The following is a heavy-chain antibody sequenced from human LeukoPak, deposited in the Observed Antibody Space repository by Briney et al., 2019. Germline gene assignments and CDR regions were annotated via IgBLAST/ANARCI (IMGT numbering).Heavy chain of an antibody. CDR3: ARERLYSSGWDFDY. Sequence: ASVKVSCKASGYTFTSYYMHWVRQAPGQGLEWMGWMNPNSGNTGYAQKFQGRVTMTRNTSISTAYMELSSLRSEDTAVYYCARERLYSSGWDFDYWGQGTLVTVSS. D-gene: IGHD6-19*01. CDR1: GYTFTSYY. J-gene: IGHJ4*02. CDR2: MNPNSGNT. V-gene: IGHV1-8*02.